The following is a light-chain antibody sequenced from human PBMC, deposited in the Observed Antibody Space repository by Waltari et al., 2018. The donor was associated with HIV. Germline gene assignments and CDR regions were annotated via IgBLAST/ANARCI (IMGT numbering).Light chain of an antibody. V-gene: IGKV1-5*03. Sequence: DIRMTQSPSVLPASVGDRVSITCRASRSADKCVAWYQQKPGKAPRLLIHKASTLQNGVPSRFSGRGSGTEFTLTISSLQPDDFATYYCQQYNSLPTFGGGTEV. CDR2: KAS. J-gene: IGKJ4*01. CDR3: QQYNSLPT. CDR1: RSADKC.